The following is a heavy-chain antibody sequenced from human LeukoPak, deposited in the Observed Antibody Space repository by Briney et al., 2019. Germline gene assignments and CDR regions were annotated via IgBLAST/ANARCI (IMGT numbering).Heavy chain of an antibody. CDR3: ARGPTWETTTNWFDP. J-gene: IGHJ5*02. Sequence: ASVKVSCKASGYTFTSYDINWVRHATGQGLEWMGWMNPNSGNTGYAHKFQGRVTMTRNTSISTAYMELSSLRSEDTAVYYCARGPTWETTTNWFDPWGQGTLVTVSS. CDR2: MNPNSGNT. CDR1: GYTFTSYD. D-gene: IGHD1-26*01. V-gene: IGHV1-8*01.